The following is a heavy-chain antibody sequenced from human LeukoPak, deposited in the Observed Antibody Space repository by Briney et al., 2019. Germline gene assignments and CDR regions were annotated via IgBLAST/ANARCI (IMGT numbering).Heavy chain of an antibody. CDR2: IWYDGSNK. J-gene: IGHJ4*02. CDR3: ARDAYSGSSYFDY. Sequence: GGSLRLSCAASGFTFSSYGMHWVRQAPGKGLEWVAVIWYDGSNKYYADSVKGRFTIPRDNSKNTLYLQMNSLRAEDTAVYYCARDAYSGSSYFDYWGQGTLVTVSS. V-gene: IGHV3-33*08. D-gene: IGHD1-26*01. CDR1: GFTFSSYG.